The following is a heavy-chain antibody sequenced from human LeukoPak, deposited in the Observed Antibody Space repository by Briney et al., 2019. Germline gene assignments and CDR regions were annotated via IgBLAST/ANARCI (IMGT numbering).Heavy chain of an antibody. V-gene: IGHV1-69*13. Sequence: ASVKVSCRASGYTFTSYGISWVRQAPGQGLEWMGGIIPIFGTANYAQKFQGRVTITADESTSTAYMELSSLRSEDTAVYYCARNNRPTVTTPSWFDPWGQGTLVTVSS. CDR2: IIPIFGTA. J-gene: IGHJ5*02. CDR3: ARNNRPTVTTPSWFDP. CDR1: GYTFTSYG. D-gene: IGHD4-17*01.